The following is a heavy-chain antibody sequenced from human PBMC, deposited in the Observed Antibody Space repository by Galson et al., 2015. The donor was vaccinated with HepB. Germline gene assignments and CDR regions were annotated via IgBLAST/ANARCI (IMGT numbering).Heavy chain of an antibody. CDR1: GFTFSNAW. V-gene: IGHV3-15*01. CDR2: IKSKTDGGTT. CDR3: TTGLDTAMRVNYYYYYGMDV. D-gene: IGHD5-18*01. J-gene: IGHJ6*02. Sequence: SLRLSCAASGFTFSNAWMSWVRQAPGKGLEWVGRIKSKTDGGTTDYAAPVKGRFTISRDDSKNTLYLQMNSLKTEDTAVYYCTTGLDTAMRVNYYYYYGMDVWGQGTTVTVSS.